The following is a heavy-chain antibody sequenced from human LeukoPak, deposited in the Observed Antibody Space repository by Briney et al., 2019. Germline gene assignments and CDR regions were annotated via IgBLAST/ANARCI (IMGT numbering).Heavy chain of an antibody. J-gene: IGHJ4*02. CDR3: ARFGYSYGYGGFDY. D-gene: IGHD5-18*01. CDR1: GGSISSYY. Sequence: SETLSLTCTVSGGSISSYYWSWIRQPPGKGLEWMGYIYYSGSTNYNPSLKSRVTISVDTSKNQFSLKLSSVTAADTAVYYCARFGYSYGYGGFDYWGQGTLVTVSS. CDR2: IYYSGST. V-gene: IGHV4-59*01.